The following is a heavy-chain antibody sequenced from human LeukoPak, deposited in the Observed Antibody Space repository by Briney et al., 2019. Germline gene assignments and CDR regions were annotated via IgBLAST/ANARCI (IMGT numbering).Heavy chain of an antibody. Sequence: GASVKVSCKASGYTFTGYYMHWVRQAPGQGLEWMGWINPNSGGTNYAQTFQGRVTMTRDPSITTAYLEVSSLRSDDTAVYYCARGEYSSSWDHYYFDYWGQGTLVTVSS. CDR1: GYTFTGYY. J-gene: IGHJ4*02. D-gene: IGHD6-13*01. V-gene: IGHV1-2*02. CDR3: ARGEYSSSWDHYYFDY. CDR2: INPNSGGT.